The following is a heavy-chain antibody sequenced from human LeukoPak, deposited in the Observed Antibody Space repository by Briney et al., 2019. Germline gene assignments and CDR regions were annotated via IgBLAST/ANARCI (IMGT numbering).Heavy chain of an antibody. CDR2: ISYDGSTK. V-gene: IGHV3-30*18. Sequence: GGSLRLSCAASGFTFSSYGMHWVRQAPGKGLEWVAVISYDGSTKYYADSVTGRFTISRDNSKNTLYLQMNSLRAEDTAVYYCAKQMATFSSLDYWGQGTLVTVSS. J-gene: IGHJ4*02. CDR1: GFTFSSYG. D-gene: IGHD5-24*01. CDR3: AKQMATFSSLDY.